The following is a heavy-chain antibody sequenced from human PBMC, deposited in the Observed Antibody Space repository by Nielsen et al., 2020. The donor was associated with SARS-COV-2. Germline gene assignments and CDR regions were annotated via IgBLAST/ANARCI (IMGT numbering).Heavy chain of an antibody. Sequence: ASVKVSCKASGYTFTSYDINWVRQAPGQGLEWMGWISAYNGNTNYAQKLQGRVTMTTDTSTSTAYMELRSLRSDDTAVYYCARVNDFWSGYYRAYYYYYGMDVWGQGTTVTVSS. J-gene: IGHJ6*02. D-gene: IGHD3-3*01. CDR1: GYTFTSYD. CDR2: ISAYNGNT. V-gene: IGHV1-18*01. CDR3: ARVNDFWSGYYRAYYYYYGMDV.